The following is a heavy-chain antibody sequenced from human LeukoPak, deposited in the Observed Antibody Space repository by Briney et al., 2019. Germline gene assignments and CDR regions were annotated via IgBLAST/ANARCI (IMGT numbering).Heavy chain of an antibody. J-gene: IGHJ6*02. CDR1: GFTFDDYA. Sequence: PGGSLRLSCAASGFTFDDYAMHWVRQAPGKGLEWVSLISGDGGPTYYADSVKGRFTISRDNAKNSLYLQMNSLRAEDTAVYYCARDQHYGSGIPGYHYGMDVWGQGTTVTVSS. CDR2: ISGDGGPT. D-gene: IGHD3-10*01. CDR3: ARDQHYGSGIPGYHYGMDV. V-gene: IGHV3-43*02.